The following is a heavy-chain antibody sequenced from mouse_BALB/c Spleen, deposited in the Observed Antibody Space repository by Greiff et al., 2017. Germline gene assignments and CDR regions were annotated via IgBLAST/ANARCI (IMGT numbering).Heavy chain of an antibody. CDR3: ARGGSGYGY. J-gene: IGHJ2*01. Sequence: DVMLVESGGGLVKPGGSLKLSCAASGFTFSDYYMYWVRQTPEKRLEWVATISDGGSYTYYPDSVKGRFTISRDNAKNNLYLQMSSLKSEDTAMYYCARGGSGYGYWGQGTTLTVSS. D-gene: IGHD3-1*01. V-gene: IGHV5-4*02. CDR1: GFTFSDYY. CDR2: ISDGGSYT.